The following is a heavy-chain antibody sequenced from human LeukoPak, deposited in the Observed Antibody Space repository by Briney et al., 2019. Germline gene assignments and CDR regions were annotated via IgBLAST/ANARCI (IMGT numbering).Heavy chain of an antibody. CDR3: ARERGYYDSSGYSFFDY. CDR1: GGSISSGGYY. Sequence: PSETLSLTCTVSGGSISSGGYYWSWICQHPGKGLEWIGYIYYSGSTYYNPSLKSRVTISVDTSKNQFSLKLSSVTAADTAVYYCARERGYYDSSGYSFFDYWGQGTLVTVSS. J-gene: IGHJ4*02. D-gene: IGHD3-22*01. CDR2: IYYSGST. V-gene: IGHV4-31*03.